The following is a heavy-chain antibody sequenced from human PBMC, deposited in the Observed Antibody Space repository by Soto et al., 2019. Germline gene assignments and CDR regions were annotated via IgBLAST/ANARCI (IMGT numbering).Heavy chain of an antibody. Sequence: PSETLSLTCTFSGCSLSSSSYYWGWIRQHPGKGLEWIGSIYYSGSTYYNPSLKSRVTISVDTSKNQFSLKLSSVTAADTAVYYCATANEYSSSWYQPRNSNCWYWGQGILVTVSS. V-gene: IGHV4-39*01. J-gene: IGHJ4*02. D-gene: IGHD6-13*01. CDR3: ATANEYSSSWYQPRNSNCWY. CDR1: GCSLSSSSYY. CDR2: IYYSGST.